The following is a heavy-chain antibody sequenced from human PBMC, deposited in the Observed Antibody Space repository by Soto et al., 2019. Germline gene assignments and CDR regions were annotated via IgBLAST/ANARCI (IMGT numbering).Heavy chain of an antibody. J-gene: IGHJ4*02. CDR1: GFTFGSDA. D-gene: IGHD2-21*01. Sequence: PWRCLRLSCVASGFTFGSDAMHWVRQAPGKGLEWVAVISYDGSNKYYTDSLEGRFTISRDNSGSTLYLQMNSLRAEDTAVYFCAKHIDSVPHKPSIDYWGQGTQVTVSS. CDR3: AKHIDSVPHKPSIDY. CDR2: ISYDGSNK. V-gene: IGHV3-30-3*02.